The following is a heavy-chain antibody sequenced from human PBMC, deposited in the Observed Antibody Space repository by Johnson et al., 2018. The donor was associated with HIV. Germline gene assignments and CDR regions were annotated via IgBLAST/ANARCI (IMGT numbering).Heavy chain of an antibody. CDR3: AKDLYYYDSSGSVGAFDS. Sequence: QVQLVESGGGLVQPGGSLRLSCAASGFTFSSYGMHWVRQAPGKGLEWVAFIRYDGSNKYYADSVKGRFTISRDNSKNTLYLQMNSLRAEDTAVYYCAKDLYYYDSSGSVGAFDSWGQGSMVTVSS. J-gene: IGHJ3*02. CDR1: GFTFSSYG. CDR2: IRYDGSNK. V-gene: IGHV3-30*02. D-gene: IGHD3-22*01.